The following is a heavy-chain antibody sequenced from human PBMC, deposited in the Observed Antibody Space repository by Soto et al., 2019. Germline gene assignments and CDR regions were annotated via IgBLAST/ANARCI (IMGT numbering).Heavy chain of an antibody. J-gene: IGHJ6*02. Sequence: PSETLSLTCTVSGGSVSSGSYYWSWIRHPPGKGLEWIGYIYYSGSTNYNPSLKSRVTISVDTSKNQFSLKLSSVTAADTAVYYCARVRTTEGPYYYYGMYVCGQGTTVTVAS. CDR1: GGSVSSGSYY. V-gene: IGHV4-61*01. CDR3: ARVRTTEGPYYYYGMYV. D-gene: IGHD4-4*01. CDR2: IYYSGST.